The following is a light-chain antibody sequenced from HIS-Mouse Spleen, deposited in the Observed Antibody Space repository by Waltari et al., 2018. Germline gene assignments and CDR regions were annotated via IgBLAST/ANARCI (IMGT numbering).Light chain of an antibody. V-gene: IGLV3-10*01. CDR2: EDN. J-gene: IGLJ2*01. CDR3: YSTDSSGNHRV. Sequence: SYELTQPPSVSVSPGQTARITCSGDALPKKYAYWYQQKSGQAPVLVIYEDNKRPSGSPESFSGSSSGTMATLTISGAQVEDEADYYCYSTDSSGNHRVFGGGTKLTVL. CDR1: ALPKKY.